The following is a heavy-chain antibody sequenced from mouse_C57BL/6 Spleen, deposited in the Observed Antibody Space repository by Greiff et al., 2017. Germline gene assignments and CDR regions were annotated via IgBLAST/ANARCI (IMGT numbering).Heavy chain of an antibody. CDR1: GYAFSSSW. D-gene: IGHD1-1*01. V-gene: IGHV1-82*01. J-gene: IGHJ1*03. CDR2: IYPGDGDT. Sequence: VQLQQSGPELVKPGASVKISCKASGYAFSSSWMNWVKQRPGKGLEWIGRIYPGDGDTNYNGKFKGKATLTADKSSSTAYMQLSSLTSEDSAVYFCAPVITTVVANWYFDVWGTGTTVTFSS. CDR3: APVITTVVANWYFDV.